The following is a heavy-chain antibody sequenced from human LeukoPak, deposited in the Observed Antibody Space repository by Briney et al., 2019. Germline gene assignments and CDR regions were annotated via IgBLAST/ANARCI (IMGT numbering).Heavy chain of an antibody. V-gene: IGHV3-21*01. J-gene: IGHJ5*02. CDR2: ISSSSSYI. CDR1: GFTFSSYS. D-gene: IGHD3-3*01. Sequence: GGSLRLSCAASGFTFSSYSMNWVRQAPGKGLEWVSSISSSSSYIYYADSVKGRFTISRDNAKNSLYLQMNSLRAEDTAVYYCAREDTGNYDFWSGYYTGSWFDPWGQGTLVTVSS. CDR3: AREDTGNYDFWSGYYTGSWFDP.